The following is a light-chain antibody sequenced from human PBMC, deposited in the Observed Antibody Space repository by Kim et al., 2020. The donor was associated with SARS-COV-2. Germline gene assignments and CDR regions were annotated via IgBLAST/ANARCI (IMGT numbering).Light chain of an antibody. J-gene: IGLJ2*01. CDR3: QSRDSGGSVI. V-gene: IGLV3-19*01. CDR1: SLRSYY. CDR2: GRN. Sequence: SSELTQDPAVSVALGQTVRITCQGDSLRSYYATWYQQKPRQAPVLVIYGRNNRPSGIPDRFSGSASGNTASLTISGAQAEDEADFYCQSRDSGGSVIFGGGTKL.